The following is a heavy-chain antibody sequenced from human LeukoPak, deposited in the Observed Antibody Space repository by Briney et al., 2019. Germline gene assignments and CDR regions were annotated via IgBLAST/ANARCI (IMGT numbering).Heavy chain of an antibody. J-gene: IGHJ4*02. Sequence: GGSLRLSCAASGFTVSSNYMSWVRQAPGKGLEWVSVIYSGGSTYYADSVKGRFTISRDNAKNSLYLQMNSLRAEDTAVYYCARGRKIRGSGALDYFDYWGQGTLVTVSS. D-gene: IGHD3-10*01. CDR3: ARGRKIRGSGALDYFDY. CDR1: GFTVSSNY. V-gene: IGHV3-53*01. CDR2: IYSGGST.